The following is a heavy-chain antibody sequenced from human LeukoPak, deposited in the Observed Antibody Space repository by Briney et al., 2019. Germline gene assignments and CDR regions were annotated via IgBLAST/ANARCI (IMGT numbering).Heavy chain of an antibody. CDR2: VYYSGTT. D-gene: IGHD6-19*01. CDR3: ARLSTAVAAGDY. V-gene: IGHV4-38-2*01. CDR1: GFSISSGYF. Sequence: SETLSLTCAVSGFSISSGYFWAWVRRPPGKGLEWIGSVYYSGTTYYSPSLKSRVTISVDTSKNQFSLKLNSVTAADTAMYYCARLSTAVAAGDYWGQGTLVTVSS. J-gene: IGHJ4*02.